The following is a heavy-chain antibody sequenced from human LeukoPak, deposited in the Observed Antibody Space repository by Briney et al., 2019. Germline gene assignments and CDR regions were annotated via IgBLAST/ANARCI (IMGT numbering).Heavy chain of an antibody. J-gene: IGHJ4*02. CDR2: IYHSGST. V-gene: IGHV4-38-2*02. CDR3: ARGDYDFWSGYYNRMYYFDY. D-gene: IGHD3-3*01. CDR1: GYSISSGYY. Sequence: PSETLSLTCTVSGYSISSGYYWGWIRKPPGKGLEWIGSIYHSGSTYYNPSLKSRVTISVDTSKNQFSLKLSSVTAADTAVYYCARGDYDFWSGYYNRMYYFDYWGQGTLVTVSS.